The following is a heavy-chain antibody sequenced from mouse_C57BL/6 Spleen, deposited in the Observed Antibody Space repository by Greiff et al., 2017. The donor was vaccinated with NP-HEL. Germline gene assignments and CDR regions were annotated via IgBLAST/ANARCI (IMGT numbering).Heavy chain of an antibody. J-gene: IGHJ3*01. CDR3: ARGDGYEVAY. V-gene: IGHV1-82*01. CDR2: IYPGDGDT. Sequence: VKLVESGPELVKPGASVTISCTASGYAFSSSWMNWVKQRPGKGLEWIGRIYPGDGDTNYNGKFKGKATLTADKSSSTAYMQLSSLASEDAEVYFCARGDGYEVAYWGQGTLVTVSA. D-gene: IGHD2-2*01. CDR1: GYAFSSSW.